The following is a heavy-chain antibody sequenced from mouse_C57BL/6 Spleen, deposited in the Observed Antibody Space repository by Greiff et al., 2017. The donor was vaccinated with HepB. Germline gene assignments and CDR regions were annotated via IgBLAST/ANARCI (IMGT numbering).Heavy chain of an antibody. CDR3: ARRAHAMDY. CDR1: GFTFSSYT. CDR2: ISGGGNT. Sequence: EVHLVESGGGLVKPGGSLKLSCAASGFTFSSYTMSWVRQTPEKRLEWVATISGGGNTYNPDSVKGRFTISRDNAKNTLYLQMSSLRSEDTALYYCARRAHAMDYWGQGTSVTVSS. D-gene: IGHD3-1*01. V-gene: IGHV5-9*01. J-gene: IGHJ4*01.